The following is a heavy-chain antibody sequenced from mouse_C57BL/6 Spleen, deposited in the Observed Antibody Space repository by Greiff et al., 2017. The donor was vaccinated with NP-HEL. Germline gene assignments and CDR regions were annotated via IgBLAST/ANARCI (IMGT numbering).Heavy chain of an antibody. V-gene: IGHV1-61*01. CDR2: IYPSDSET. Sequence: VQLQQPGAELVRPGSSVKLSCKASGYTFTSYWMDWVKQRPGQGLEWIGNIYPSDSETHYNQKFKDKATLTVDKSSSTAYMQLSSLTSEDSAVYYCAREGVYGYDGAWFAYWGQGTLVTVSA. J-gene: IGHJ3*01. CDR3: AREGVYGYDGAWFAY. D-gene: IGHD2-2*01. CDR1: GYTFTSYW.